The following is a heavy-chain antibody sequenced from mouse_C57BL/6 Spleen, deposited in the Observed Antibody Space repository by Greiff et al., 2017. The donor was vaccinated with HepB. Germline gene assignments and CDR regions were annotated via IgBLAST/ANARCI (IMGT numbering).Heavy chain of an antibody. V-gene: IGHV1-50*01. J-gene: IGHJ2*01. CDR2: IDPSDSYT. CDR1: GYTFTSYW. CDR3: ARGNSNYPFFDY. Sequence: QVQLQQPGAELVKPGASVKLSCKASGYTFTSYWMQWVKQRPGQGLERIGEIDPSDSYTNYNQKFKGKATLTVDTSSSTAYMQLSSLTSEDSAVYYCARGNSNYPFFDYWGQGTTLTVSS. D-gene: IGHD2-5*01.